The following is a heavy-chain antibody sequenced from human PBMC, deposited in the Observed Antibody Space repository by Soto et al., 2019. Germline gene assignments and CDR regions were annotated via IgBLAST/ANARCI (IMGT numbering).Heavy chain of an antibody. J-gene: IGHJ5*02. CDR3: ARENDYGDYDNWFDP. CDR2: ISYDGSNK. CDR1: GFTFSSYA. V-gene: IGHV3-30-3*01. D-gene: IGHD4-17*01. Sequence: QVQLVESGGGVVQPGRSLRLSCAASGFTFSSYAMHWVRQAPGKGLEWVAVISYDGSNKYYADSVKGRFTISRDNSKNTLYLRMNSLRAEDTAVYYCARENDYGDYDNWFDPWGQGTLVTVSS.